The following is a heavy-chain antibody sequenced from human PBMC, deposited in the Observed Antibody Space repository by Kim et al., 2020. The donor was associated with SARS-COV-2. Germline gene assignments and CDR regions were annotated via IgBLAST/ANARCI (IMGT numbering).Heavy chain of an antibody. Sequence: SETLSLTCTVSGGSISSYYWNWVRQRQGKGLEWIGYICYSGSTNSNPSLRSRVTISVATSKNQFSLKLSSVSAADTAVYSCARDVTIFGCDPWGQGTLVTVSS. CDR3: ARDVTIFGCDP. CDR1: GGSISSYY. D-gene: IGHD3-3*01. V-gene: IGHV4-59*01. CDR2: ICYSGST. J-gene: IGHJ5*02.